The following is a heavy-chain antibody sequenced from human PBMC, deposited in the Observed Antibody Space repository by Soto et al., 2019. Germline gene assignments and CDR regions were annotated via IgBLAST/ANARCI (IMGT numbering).Heavy chain of an antibody. Sequence: PGGSLRLSCAASGFTFSSYWMSWVRQAPGKGLEWVANIKQEGSEKYYVDSVKDRFTISRDNAKNSLYLQMNSLRAEDTAVYYCARDLVRGATDYWGQGTLVTVSS. J-gene: IGHJ4*02. CDR1: GFTFSSYW. D-gene: IGHD3-10*01. V-gene: IGHV3-7*01. CDR2: IKQEGSEK. CDR3: ARDLVRGATDY.